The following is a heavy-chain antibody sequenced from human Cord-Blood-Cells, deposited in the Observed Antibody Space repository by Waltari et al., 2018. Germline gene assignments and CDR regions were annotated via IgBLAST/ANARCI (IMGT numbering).Heavy chain of an antibody. CDR2: IYYSGST. D-gene: IGHD6-6*01. V-gene: IGHV4-39*01. Sequence: QLQLQESGPGLVKPSETLSPTCTVSGGSISSSSYFWGWYRQPPGKGLEWIGSIYYSGSTYYNPSLKSRVTISVDTSKNQFSLKLSSVTAADTAVYYCATGGSSIMGAFDIWGQGTMVTVSS. J-gene: IGHJ3*02. CDR3: ATGGSSIMGAFDI. CDR1: GGSISSSSYF.